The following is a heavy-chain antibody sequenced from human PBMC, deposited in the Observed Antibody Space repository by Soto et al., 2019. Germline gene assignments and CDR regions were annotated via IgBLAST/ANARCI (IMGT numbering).Heavy chain of an antibody. V-gene: IGHV3-30*18. J-gene: IGHJ4*02. CDR3: AKDRRVVALAAPFDY. Sequence: QVQLVESGGGVVQPGRSLRLSCAASGFTFSSYGMHWVRQAPGKGLEWVAVISYDGSNKYYADSVKGRFTISRDNSKNTLYLQMNRLRAEDTAVYYCAKDRRVVALAAPFDYWGQGTLGTVSS. CDR2: ISYDGSNK. CDR1: GFTFSSYG. D-gene: IGHD6-19*01.